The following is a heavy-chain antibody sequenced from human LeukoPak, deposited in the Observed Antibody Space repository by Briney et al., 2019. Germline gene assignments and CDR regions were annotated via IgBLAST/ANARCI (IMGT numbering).Heavy chain of an antibody. V-gene: IGHV4-34*01. CDR3: ARSASYYDFWSGPNWFDP. J-gene: IGHJ5*02. CDR2: INHSGST. D-gene: IGHD3-3*01. CDR1: GGSFSGYY. Sequence: SETLSLTCGVYGGSFSGYYWSWIRQPPGKGLEWIGEINHSGSTNYNPSLKSRVTISVDTSKIQFSLKLSSVTAADTAVDYCARSASYYDFWSGPNWFDPWGQGTLVTVSS.